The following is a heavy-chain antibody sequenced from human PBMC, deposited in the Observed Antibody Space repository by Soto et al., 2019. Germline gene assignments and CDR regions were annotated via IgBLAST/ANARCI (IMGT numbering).Heavy chain of an antibody. V-gene: IGHV4-34*09. D-gene: IGHD3-16*02. CDR2: IYYSGST. Sequence: PSETLSLTCAVYGGSLSGHYWSWIRQPPGKGLEWIGYIYYSGSTYYNNPSLKSRVSLSVDTSKNQFSLKLSSVTAADTAVYYCARSPGLSLDHWGQGTLVTVSS. CDR3: ARSPGLSLDH. J-gene: IGHJ4*02. CDR1: GGSLSGHY.